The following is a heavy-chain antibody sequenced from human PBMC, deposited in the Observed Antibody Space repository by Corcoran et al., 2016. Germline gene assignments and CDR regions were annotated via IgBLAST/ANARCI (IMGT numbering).Heavy chain of an antibody. CDR3: TTAATALGYWSSTSCYGGTDFDY. J-gene: IGHJ4*02. CDR2: IKSKTDGGTT. Sequence: EVQLVESGGGLVKPGGSLRLSCAASGFTFSNAWMSWVRQAPGKGLEWVGRIKSKTDGGTTDYAAPVKGRFTISRDDSKNTLYLQMNSLKTDDTAVYYCTTAATALGYWSSTSCYGGTDFDYWGQGTLVTVSS. CDR1: GFTFSNAW. V-gene: IGHV3-15*01. D-gene: IGHD2-2*01.